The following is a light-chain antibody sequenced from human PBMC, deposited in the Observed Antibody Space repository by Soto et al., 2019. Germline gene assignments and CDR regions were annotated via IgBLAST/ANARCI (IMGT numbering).Light chain of an antibody. V-gene: IGKV1-39*01. J-gene: IGKJ1*01. Sequence: DIQMTQSPSSLSASVGDRVTITCRASQTISTYLNWYQQKPGKAPNLLIYAASSLQGGVPSRFSGSGSGTDFTLTISSLLPEDFATYYCQQSYRTPLTFGQGTKVEIK. CDR3: QQSYRTPLT. CDR2: AAS. CDR1: QTISTY.